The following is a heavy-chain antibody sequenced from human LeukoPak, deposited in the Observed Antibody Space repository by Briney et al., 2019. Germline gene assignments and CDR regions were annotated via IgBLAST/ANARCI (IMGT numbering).Heavy chain of an antibody. CDR3: ARDRFPRPYCGGDCYGLNY. V-gene: IGHV1-2*02. D-gene: IGHD2-21*02. Sequence: ASVKVSCKASGYTFTGYYMHWVRQAPGQGLEWMGWINPNSGGTNYAQKFQGRVTMTRDTSISTAYMELSRLRSDDTAVYYCARDRFPRPYCGGDCYGLNYWGQGTLVTVSS. CDR2: INPNSGGT. J-gene: IGHJ4*02. CDR1: GYTFTGYY.